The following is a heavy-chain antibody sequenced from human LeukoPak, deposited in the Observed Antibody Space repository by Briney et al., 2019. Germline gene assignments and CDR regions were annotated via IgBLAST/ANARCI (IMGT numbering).Heavy chain of an antibody. J-gene: IGHJ4*02. D-gene: IGHD6-19*01. V-gene: IGHV3-23*01. CDR3: AKARTPYNSGFDY. Sequence: GGSLRLSCAASGFTFTDYAMGWVRQAPGQGLEWASTISASGSTTYYADSVRGRFTFSRDNSKNTLSLQMSSLRAEDTAVYYCAKARTPYNSGFDYWGQGTLVAVSS. CDR1: GFTFTDYA. CDR2: ISASGSTT.